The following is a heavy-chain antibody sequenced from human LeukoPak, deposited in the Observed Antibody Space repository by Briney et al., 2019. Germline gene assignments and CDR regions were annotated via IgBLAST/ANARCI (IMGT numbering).Heavy chain of an antibody. J-gene: IGHJ4*02. CDR3: SRELGSKLRNPFYY. V-gene: IGHV3-21*01. CDR2: ITTSSSHI. Sequence: GGSVTLFCTASGFTFNRSRMLCLRQAPGEGLVWVFSITTSSSHILYAVSVKAGFTIYRDIYKHPLYLQMKSLTAKDRAVYYCSRELGSKLRNPFYYWGQGTLVTVSS. D-gene: IGHD2-15*01. CDR1: GFTFNRSR.